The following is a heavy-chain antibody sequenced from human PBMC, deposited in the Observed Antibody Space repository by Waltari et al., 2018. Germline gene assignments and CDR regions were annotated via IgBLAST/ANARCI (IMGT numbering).Heavy chain of an antibody. J-gene: IGHJ6*02. CDR2: ITWNTYSI. D-gene: IGHD1-26*01. V-gene: IGHV3-9*01. CDR1: GFKFDDYA. CDR3: ARDKGVWEGDTQYFGMDV. Sequence: EVQLVESGGGLVQPGRSLRLSCAASGFKFDDYAMHWVSGITWNTYSIAHADSVKGRFTISRDNAKNSLYLQMNSLRVEDTALYFCARDKGVWEGDTQYFGMDVWGQGTTVTVSS.